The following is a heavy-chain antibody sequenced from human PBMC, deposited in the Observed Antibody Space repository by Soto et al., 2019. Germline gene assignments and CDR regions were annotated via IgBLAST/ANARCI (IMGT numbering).Heavy chain of an antibody. V-gene: IGHV1-46*02. J-gene: IGHJ4*02. CDR1: GYSFKDHY. CDR2: INPSGEHT. CDR3: ARISCKGGSCYFDFDH. D-gene: IGHD2-15*01. Sequence: ASVKVSCKASGYSFKDHYMHWVRQAPGRGLEWVGIINPSGEHTNYAQQFRGRVAMTRDTSTSTAYMELRSLRSEDTAVYFCARISCKGGSCYFDFDHWGQGALVTVSS.